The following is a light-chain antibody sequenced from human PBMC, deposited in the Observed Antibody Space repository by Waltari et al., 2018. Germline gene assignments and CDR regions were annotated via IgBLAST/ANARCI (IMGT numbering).Light chain of an antibody. Sequence: DIQMTQSPASLSASVGDRVTITCRASETIRTSLNWYQQKLGMAPRLLIHGASSLHSGVPSRFSGSGSGTDFTLTISSLQPEDFATYFCQQSSAMPLTFGGGTNVEI. CDR3: QQSSAMPLT. V-gene: IGKV1-39*01. J-gene: IGKJ4*01. CDR1: ETIRTS. CDR2: GAS.